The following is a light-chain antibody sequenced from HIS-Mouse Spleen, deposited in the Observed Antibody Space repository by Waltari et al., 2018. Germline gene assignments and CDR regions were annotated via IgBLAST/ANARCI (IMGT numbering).Light chain of an antibody. CDR1: ALPKKY. CDR2: EDS. Sequence: SYELTQPPSVSVSPGQTARITCSGDALPKKYAYWYQQESGQAPVRVIYEDSKRPSGVPERFSGSSSGTMATLTISGAQVEDEADYYCYSTDSSGNHRVFGGGTKLTVL. V-gene: IGLV3-10*01. J-gene: IGLJ2*01. CDR3: YSTDSSGNHRV.